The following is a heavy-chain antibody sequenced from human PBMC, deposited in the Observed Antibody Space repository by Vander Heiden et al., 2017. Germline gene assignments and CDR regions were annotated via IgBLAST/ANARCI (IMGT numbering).Heavy chain of an antibody. V-gene: IGHV2-5*01. CDR2: IYWNDDK. D-gene: IGHD4-4*01. CDR3: AHRLGVTVFDY. CDR1: GFSLSTSGVG. J-gene: IGHJ4*02. Sequence: QITLKESGPTLVKPTQTLTLTCTFSGFSLSTSGVGVGWIRQPPGKALEWLALIYWNDDKRYSPSLKSRLTITKDTSKNQVVLTMTNRDPVDTATYYCAHRLGVTVFDYWGQGTLVTVSS.